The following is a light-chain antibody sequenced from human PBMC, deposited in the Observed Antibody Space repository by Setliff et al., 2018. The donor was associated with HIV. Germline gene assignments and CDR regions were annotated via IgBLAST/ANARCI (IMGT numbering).Light chain of an antibody. Sequence: QPVLAQPPSASASLGASVTLTCTLSSGYSGYKVDWYQQRPGKGPRFVMRVGTRGMVGSKGDGIPDRFSVLGSGLNRYLTIKNIQEEDESDYHCGADHGSGSDVVYVFGTGTKVT. CDR2: VGTRGMVG. CDR1: SGYSGYK. J-gene: IGLJ1*01. CDR3: GADHGSGSDVVYV. V-gene: IGLV9-49*01.